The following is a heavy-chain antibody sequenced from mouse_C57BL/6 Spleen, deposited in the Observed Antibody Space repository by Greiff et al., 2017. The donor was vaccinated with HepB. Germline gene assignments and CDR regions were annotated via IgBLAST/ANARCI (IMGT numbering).Heavy chain of an antibody. CDR2: IYPSDSET. Sequence: QVHVKQPGAELVRPGSSVKLSCKASGYTFTSYWMDWVKQRPGQGLEWIGNIYPSDSETHYNQKFKDKATLTVDKSSSTAYMQLSSLTSEDSAVYYCARPHYYGSSYGYFDVWGTGTTVTVSS. J-gene: IGHJ1*03. CDR3: ARPHYYGSSYGYFDV. D-gene: IGHD1-1*01. V-gene: IGHV1-61*01. CDR1: GYTFTSYW.